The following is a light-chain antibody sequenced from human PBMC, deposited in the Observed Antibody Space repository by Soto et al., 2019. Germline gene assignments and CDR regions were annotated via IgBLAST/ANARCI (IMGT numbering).Light chain of an antibody. J-gene: IGKJ5*01. CDR3: QQYNDWVT. Sequence: EIVMTQSPATLSVSPGERATLSCRASQSVSSNLVWYQQKPGQAPRLLIYGASTRATGIPARFSGSGSGTEFTLTINSLQSEDFAVYYCQQYNDWVTFGGGTRLEI. V-gene: IGKV3-15*01. CDR1: QSVSSN. CDR2: GAS.